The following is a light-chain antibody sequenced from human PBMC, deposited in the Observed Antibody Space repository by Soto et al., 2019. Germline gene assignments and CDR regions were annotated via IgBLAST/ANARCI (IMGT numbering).Light chain of an antibody. V-gene: IGKV1-33*01. J-gene: IGKJ4*01. CDR2: DAS. CDR3: QQYDNLPLT. Sequence: DIQMTQSPSSLSASVGDRVTITCQASQDISNYLNWYQQKPGKAPEFLIYDASNLETGVPSRFSGSGSGTEFTFTISSLQPEDIATYYCQQYDNLPLTFGGGTKVDIK. CDR1: QDISNY.